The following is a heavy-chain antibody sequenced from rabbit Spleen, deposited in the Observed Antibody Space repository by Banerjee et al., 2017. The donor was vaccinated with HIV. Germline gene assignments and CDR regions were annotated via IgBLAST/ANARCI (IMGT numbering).Heavy chain of an antibody. J-gene: IGHJ4*01. CDR2: INSKSGEN. D-gene: IGHD1-1*01. CDR3: ARDLANVIGWNFGL. V-gene: IGHV1S45*01. Sequence: QEQLEESGGGLVKPGGSLVLTCKASGFSLSYNYVICWVRQAPGKGLEWIACINSKSGENVYATWARGRFTISKTSSTTVTLQMTSLTAADTATYFCARDLANVIGWNFGLWGPGTLVTVS. CDR1: GFSLSYNYV.